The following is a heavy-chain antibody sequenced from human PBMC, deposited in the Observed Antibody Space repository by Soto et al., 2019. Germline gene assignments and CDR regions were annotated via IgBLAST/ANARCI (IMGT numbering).Heavy chain of an antibody. D-gene: IGHD1-26*01. CDR1: WDIVPSNCPV. J-gene: IGHJ4*01. Sequence: SQTLSLTCTTTWDIVPSNCPVWSWLRQSPSRGLEWLGRTYYRSKWYYEYAVSVRGRITINPDTSKNQYSLQLNSVTPEDTAVYFCARGEQYSGRIFDYWGQGTLVTVSS. CDR3: ARGEQYSGRIFDY. V-gene: IGHV6-1*01. CDR2: TYYRSKWYY.